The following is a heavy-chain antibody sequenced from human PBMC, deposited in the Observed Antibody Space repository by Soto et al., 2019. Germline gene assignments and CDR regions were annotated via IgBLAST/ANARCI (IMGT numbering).Heavy chain of an antibody. Sequence: QVQLQESGPGLVKPSQTLSLTCTVSGDSIKRDDYYWSWIRQPPGKGLEWIGYILYSGTIYYNPSLQSRLIISLDTSKNQFSLKLTSVTAADPAVSYCARYGGPLYYGMHLWGQGTTVNVS. CDR2: ILYSGTI. V-gene: IGHV4-30-4*01. D-gene: IGHD3-10*01. J-gene: IGHJ6*02. CDR1: GDSIKRDDYY. CDR3: ARYGGPLYYGMHL.